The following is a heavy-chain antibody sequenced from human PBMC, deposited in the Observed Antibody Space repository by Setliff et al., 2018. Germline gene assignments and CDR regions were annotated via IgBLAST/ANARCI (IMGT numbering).Heavy chain of an antibody. V-gene: IGHV4-39*07. D-gene: IGHD3-22*01. CDR3: ASYYYDSSGSIDY. CDR2: IYYSGST. CDR1: GGSISSSSYY. Sequence: SETLSLTCAVSGGSISSSSYYWGWIRQPPGKGLEWIGSIYYSGSTYYNPSLKSRVTISVDTSKNQFSLKLSSVTDADTAVYYCASYYYDSSGSIDYWGQGTLVTVSS. J-gene: IGHJ4*02.